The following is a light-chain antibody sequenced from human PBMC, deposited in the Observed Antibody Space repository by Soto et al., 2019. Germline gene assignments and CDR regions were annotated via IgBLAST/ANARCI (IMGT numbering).Light chain of an antibody. CDR3: QPSGTTPPWT. CDR1: QSISIY. V-gene: IGKV1-39*01. J-gene: IGKJ1*01. CDR2: AAS. Sequence: DIQMTQSPSTLSASVGDRVTITCRASQSISIYLNWYQQKPGKAPKLLIYAASSLQSGVPSRFSGSGSGTDFTLTISSLQPEDFATYYCQPSGTTPPWTFGQGTKVDIK.